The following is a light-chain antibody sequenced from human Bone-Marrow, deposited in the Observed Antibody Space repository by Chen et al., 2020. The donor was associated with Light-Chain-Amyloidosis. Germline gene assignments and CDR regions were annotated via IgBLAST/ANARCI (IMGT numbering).Light chain of an antibody. CDR1: DLPTKY. CDR2: RDT. Sequence: SYELTQPPSVSVSPGQTARITCSGDDLPTKYAYWYQQKPGQAPALVLHRDTERPSGISERFSGSSSGTTATLTISGVQAEDEADYHSQSADSSGTYEVIFGGGTKLTVL. J-gene: IGLJ2*01. V-gene: IGLV3-25*03. CDR3: QSADSSGTYEVI.